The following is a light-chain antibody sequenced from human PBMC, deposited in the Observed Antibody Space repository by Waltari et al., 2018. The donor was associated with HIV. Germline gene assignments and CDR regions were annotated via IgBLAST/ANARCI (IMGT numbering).Light chain of an antibody. Sequence: EIVLTQSPATLSLSPGERATLSCRASQSVSSYLAWYQQKPGQAPRLLIYEASNWATGIPARFSVSGSGTDFTLTISSLEPEDFAVYYCQQRSNWPHLMYTFGQGTKLEIK. CDR3: QQRSNWPHLMYT. J-gene: IGKJ2*01. CDR1: QSVSSY. CDR2: EAS. V-gene: IGKV3-11*01.